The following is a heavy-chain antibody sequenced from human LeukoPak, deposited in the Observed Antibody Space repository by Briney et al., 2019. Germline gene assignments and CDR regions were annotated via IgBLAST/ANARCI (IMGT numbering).Heavy chain of an antibody. V-gene: IGHV3-15*01. CDR3: CTHRTSRSCGL. CDR2: IISKAGGETT. Sequence: GGSLRLSCAASGFTFSNAWMSWVRQAPGKGLEWVGRIISKAGGETTDYAAPVKGRFIISRDDSRNTVYLQMKSLKTEDTAVYYCCTHRTSRSCGLWGQGTLVTVSS. CDR1: GFTFSNAW. J-gene: IGHJ4*02. D-gene: IGHD2-2*01.